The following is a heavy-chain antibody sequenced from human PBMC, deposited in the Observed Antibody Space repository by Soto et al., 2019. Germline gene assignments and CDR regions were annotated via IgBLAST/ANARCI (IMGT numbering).Heavy chain of an antibody. V-gene: IGHV4-59*08. CDR1: GGSISRYY. CDR2: IYYSGCT. Sequence: ASETLSLTCTGSGGSISRYYWSWIRQPPGKGLEWIGYIYYSGCTYYNPSLESRVTISVDTSKNQFSLKLSSVTAADTAVYYCARPTFYGDPDAFDIWGQGTMVTVSS. D-gene: IGHD4-17*01. J-gene: IGHJ3*02. CDR3: ARPTFYGDPDAFDI.